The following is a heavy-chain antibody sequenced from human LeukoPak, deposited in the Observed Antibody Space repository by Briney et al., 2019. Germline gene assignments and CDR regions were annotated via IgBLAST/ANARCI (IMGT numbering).Heavy chain of an antibody. J-gene: IGHJ4*02. D-gene: IGHD6-13*01. CDR3: ARSEGQKYSSSWYDY. CDR2: VYSGST. CDR1: GGSISDYY. V-gene: IGHV4-59*01. Sequence: SETLSLTCTVSGGSISDYYWSWIRQPPGKGRECIGYVYSGSTSYSPSLKSRVSISVDTSRNQFSLRLSSVTAADTAVYYCARSEGQKYSSSWYDYWGQGTLVTVSS.